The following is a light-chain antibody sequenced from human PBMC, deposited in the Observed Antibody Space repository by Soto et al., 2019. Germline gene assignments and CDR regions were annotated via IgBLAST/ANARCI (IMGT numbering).Light chain of an antibody. V-gene: IGKV3-11*01. J-gene: IGKJ1*01. CDR2: DAS. Sequence: DIVLTPSPATLSLSPGERATLSCRASQSVSSYLAWYQQKPGQAPRLLIYDASNRATGIPARFSGSGSGTDFTLTISSLEPEDFAVYYCHQYGSSPWTFGQGTKVDIK. CDR1: QSVSSY. CDR3: HQYGSSPWT.